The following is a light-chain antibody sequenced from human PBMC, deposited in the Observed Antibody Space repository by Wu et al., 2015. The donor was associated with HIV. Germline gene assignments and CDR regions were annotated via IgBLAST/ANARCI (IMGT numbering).Light chain of an antibody. J-gene: IGKJ2*01. Sequence: EIVLTQSPGTLSLSPGERATLSCRASQSLSAKFLAWYQQKPGQAPRLLIYDASSRATGTPDRFSGSGSGTDFTLTISRLEPEDFAVYYCQQYTNSRPSYTFGQGTKLDIK. CDR1: QSLSAKF. CDR2: DAS. CDR3: QQYTNSRPSYT. V-gene: IGKV3-20*01.